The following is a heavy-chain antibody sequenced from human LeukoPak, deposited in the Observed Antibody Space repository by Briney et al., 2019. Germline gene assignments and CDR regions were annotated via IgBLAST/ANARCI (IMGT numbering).Heavy chain of an antibody. D-gene: IGHD5-12*01. Sequence: GGALRLSCAASGFTFSDYYMSWIRQAPGKGLEWVSYISSSSSYTNYADSVKGRFTISRDNAKNSLYLQMNSLRAEDTAVYYCARVGIVATIWGQGTLVTVSS. CDR1: GFTFSDYY. V-gene: IGHV3-11*06. J-gene: IGHJ4*02. CDR2: ISSSSSYT. CDR3: ARVGIVATI.